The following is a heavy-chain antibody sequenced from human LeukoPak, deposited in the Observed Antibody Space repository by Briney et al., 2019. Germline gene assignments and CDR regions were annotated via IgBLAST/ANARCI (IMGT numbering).Heavy chain of an antibody. Sequence: PSETLSLTCTVSGDSISSGGYYWSWIRQPPGKGLEWIGYIYHSGSTYYNPSLKSRVTISVDRSKNQFSLKLSSVTAADTAVYYCAREHTYYYGSGVNYWGQGTLVTVSS. CDR1: GDSISSGGYY. CDR2: IYHSGST. D-gene: IGHD3-10*01. J-gene: IGHJ4*02. V-gene: IGHV4-30-2*01. CDR3: AREHTYYYGSGVNY.